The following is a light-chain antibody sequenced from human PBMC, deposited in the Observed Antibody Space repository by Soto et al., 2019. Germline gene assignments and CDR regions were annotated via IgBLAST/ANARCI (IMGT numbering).Light chain of an antibody. V-gene: IGLV2-8*01. CDR2: EVV. J-gene: IGLJ1*01. CDR3: KSAAGSNTYV. CDR1: NNDIGGYDF. Sequence: QSALTQPPSASGSPGQSVTISCTGTNNDIGGYDFVSWYQHHPGKAPRLIIYEVVQRPSGVPDRFSGSKSGNTASLTVSGLQAADEADYFCKSAAGSNTYVFGSGTKVTVL.